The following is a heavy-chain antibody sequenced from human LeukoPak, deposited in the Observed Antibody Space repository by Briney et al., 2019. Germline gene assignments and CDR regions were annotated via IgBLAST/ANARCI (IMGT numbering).Heavy chain of an antibody. J-gene: IGHJ5*02. V-gene: IGHV3-23*01. CDR1: EFTFTNYA. CDR3: AKDEGSGWSGRLDP. Sequence: GGSPRLSCAASEFTFTNYAMSWVRQAPGKGLEWVSAISGNGRSIFYADSVKGRFTISRDNSKNTMYLHMDSLRAEDTAVYFCAKDEGSGWSGRLDPWGQGTLVTVSS. D-gene: IGHD6-19*01. CDR2: ISGNGRSI.